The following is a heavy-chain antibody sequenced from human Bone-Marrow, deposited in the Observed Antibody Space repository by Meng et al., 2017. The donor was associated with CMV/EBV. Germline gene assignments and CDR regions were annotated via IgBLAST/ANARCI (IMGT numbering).Heavy chain of an antibody. Sequence: GESLKISCPATGFTFSSYGMHGVRQAPGKGWEGVAVIWYDGSNKYYADSGKGRFTISRDNSTNTLYRQMNSLRAEDTAVYYCARDLNSLWQPHDVWSSGGYYFDDWGQGTLVTVSS. CDR1: GFTFSSYG. CDR2: IWYDGSNK. D-gene: IGHD3-3*01. J-gene: IGHJ4*02. V-gene: IGHV3-33*01. CDR3: ARDLNSLWQPHDVWSSGGYYFDD.